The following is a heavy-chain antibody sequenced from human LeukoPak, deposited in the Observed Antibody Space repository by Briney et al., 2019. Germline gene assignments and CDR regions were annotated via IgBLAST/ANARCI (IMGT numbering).Heavy chain of an antibody. J-gene: IGHJ5*02. Sequence: ASVKVSCKASGYTFTSYDINWVRQATGQGLEWMGWMNPNSGNTGYAQKFQGRVTITRNTSISTAYMELSSLRSEDTAVYYCAREYSSSGIDPWGRGTLVTVSS. CDR3: AREYSSSGIDP. V-gene: IGHV1-8*03. D-gene: IGHD6-13*01. CDR1: GYTFTSYD. CDR2: MNPNSGNT.